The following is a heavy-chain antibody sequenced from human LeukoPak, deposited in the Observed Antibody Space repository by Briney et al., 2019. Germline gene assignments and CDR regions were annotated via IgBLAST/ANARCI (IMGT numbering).Heavy chain of an antibody. D-gene: IGHD5-12*01. CDR1: GFTFSSYA. Sequence: PGGSLRLSCAASGFTFSSYAMSWVRQAPGKGLEWVSAISGSGGSTYYADSVKGRFTISRDNSKNTLYLQMNSLRAEDTAVYYCAKKRGYSGYVPGLEIDYWGQGTLVTVSS. J-gene: IGHJ4*02. V-gene: IGHV3-23*01. CDR3: AKKRGYSGYVPGLEIDY. CDR2: ISGSGGST.